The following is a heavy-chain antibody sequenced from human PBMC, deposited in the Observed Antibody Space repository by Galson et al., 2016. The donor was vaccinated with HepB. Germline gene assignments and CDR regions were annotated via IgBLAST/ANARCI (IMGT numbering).Heavy chain of an antibody. Sequence: SLRLSCAASGFSFNTYSFNWVRQAPGKGLEWVSPISTGSTYIYYADSVKGRFTISRDNAKNSMYLQMSNLRAEDTAVYYCARSPAYGDYLPWYFDLWGRGTLVTVSS. J-gene: IGHJ2*01. CDR2: ISTGSTYI. D-gene: IGHD4-17*01. V-gene: IGHV3-21*01. CDR1: GFSFNTYS. CDR3: ARSPAYGDYLPWYFDL.